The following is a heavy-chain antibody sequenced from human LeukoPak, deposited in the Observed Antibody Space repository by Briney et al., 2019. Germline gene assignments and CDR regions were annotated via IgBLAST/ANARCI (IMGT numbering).Heavy chain of an antibody. V-gene: IGHV1-69*05. CDR3: ARSPYYYYMDV. J-gene: IGHJ6*03. Sequence: SVKVSCKASGATFSSYAISWVRQGPGHGLEWMGGIIPIFGTANNAQKYQGRVTITTDESTSTAYMELSSLRSEDTAVYYCARSPYYYYMDVWGKGTTVTV. CDR2: IIPIFGTA. CDR1: GATFSSYA.